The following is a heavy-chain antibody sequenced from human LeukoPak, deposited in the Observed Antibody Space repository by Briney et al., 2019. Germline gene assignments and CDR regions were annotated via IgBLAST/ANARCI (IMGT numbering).Heavy chain of an antibody. D-gene: IGHD5-12*01. CDR1: GGSISSGDYY. Sequence: PSQTLSLTCTVSGGSISSGDYYWSWIRLPPGKGLEWIGYIYYSGSTYCNPSLKSRVTISVDTSKNQFSLKLSSVTAADTAVYYCVRAVATLRTVYYYYYMDVWGKGTTVTVSS. CDR3: VRAVATLRTVYYYYYMDV. J-gene: IGHJ6*03. CDR2: IYYSGST. V-gene: IGHV4-30-4*01.